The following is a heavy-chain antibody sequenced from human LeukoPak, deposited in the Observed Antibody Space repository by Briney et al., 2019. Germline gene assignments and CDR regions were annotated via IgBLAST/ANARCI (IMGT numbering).Heavy chain of an antibody. V-gene: IGHV4-4*07. CDR1: GGSITNSF. D-gene: IGHD2-15*01. CDR2: IYSSGRT. J-gene: IGHJ4*02. Sequence: SETLSLTCAVSGGSITNSFWSWIRQPAGKGLEWLGRIYSSGRTNYNPSLKSRVTLSLDTSKNQISLKLTSVTAADTAVYYCARAPAGCGGTCAFDYWGQGALVTVSS. CDR3: ARAPAGCGGTCAFDY.